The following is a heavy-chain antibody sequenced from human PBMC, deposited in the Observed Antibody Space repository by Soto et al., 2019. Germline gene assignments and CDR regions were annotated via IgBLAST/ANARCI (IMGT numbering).Heavy chain of an antibody. CDR2: IWYDGSNK. CDR3: ASADWRNPPTAIMDV. D-gene: IGHD1-1*01. V-gene: IGHV3-33*01. J-gene: IGHJ6*02. Sequence: PGGSLRLSCAASGFTFSSYGMHWVRQAPGKGLEWVAVIWYDGSNKYYADSVKGRFTISRDNSKNTLYLQMNSLRAEDTAVYYCASADWRNPPTAIMDVWGQGATVTVSS. CDR1: GFTFSSYG.